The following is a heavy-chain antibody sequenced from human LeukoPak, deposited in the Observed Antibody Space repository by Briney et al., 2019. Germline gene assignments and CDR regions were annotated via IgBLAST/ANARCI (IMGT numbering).Heavy chain of an antibody. V-gene: IGHV4-59*08. CDR2: IYYSGST. D-gene: IGHD3-9*01. CDR3: ASRGILTGYYFFDY. CDR1: GGSISSYY. J-gene: IGHJ4*02. Sequence: PSETLSLTCTVSGGSISSYYWSWVRQPPGKGLERIGYIYYSGSTNYNPSLKSRVTISVDTSKNQFSLKLSSVTGADTAVYYCASRGILTGYYFFDYWGQGTLVTVSS.